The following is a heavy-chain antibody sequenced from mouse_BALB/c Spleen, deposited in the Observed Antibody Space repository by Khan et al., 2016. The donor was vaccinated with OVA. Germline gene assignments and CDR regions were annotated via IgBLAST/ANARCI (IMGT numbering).Heavy chain of an antibody. CDR3: AREMAAYYRNDGGAMEY. CDR1: GYTFTTAG. CDR2: INTHSGVP. D-gene: IGHD2-14*01. V-gene: IGHV9-4*02. J-gene: IGHJ4*01. Sequence: QIQLVQSGPELKKPGETVRISCKASGYTFTTAGIQWVQKMPGKGLKWIGWINTHSGVPKYAEDFKGRFAFSLEISVNTAYLQITNLKNEDTATYFCAREMAAYYRNDGGAMEYWGQGTSVTVSS.